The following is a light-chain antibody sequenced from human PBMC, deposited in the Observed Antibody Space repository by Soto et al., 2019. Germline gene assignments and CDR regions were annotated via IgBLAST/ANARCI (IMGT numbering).Light chain of an antibody. CDR3: QQYNNWPQT. Sequence: EIVMTQSPATLSVSPGERATLSCRASQSVSSNLAWYQQKPGQAPRLLIYGASPRATGIPARFSGSGSGTEFTLTITSLQSGDFAVYYCQQYNNWPQTFGQGTKVDIK. V-gene: IGKV3-15*01. J-gene: IGKJ1*01. CDR1: QSVSSN. CDR2: GAS.